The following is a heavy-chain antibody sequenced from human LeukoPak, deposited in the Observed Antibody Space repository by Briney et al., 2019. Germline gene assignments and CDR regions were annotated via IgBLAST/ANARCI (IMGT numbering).Heavy chain of an antibody. CDR1: GFTFSSYW. V-gene: IGHV3-74*01. CDR3: ARDGEDYYYDSSDYFDY. J-gene: IGHJ4*02. D-gene: IGHD3-22*01. CDR2: INSDGSST. Sequence: GGSLRLSCAASGFTFSSYWMHWVRQAPGKGLVWVSRINSDGSSTSYADSVKGRFTISRDNAKNMLYLQMNSLRAEDTAVYYCARDGEDYYYDSSDYFDYWGQGTLVTVSS.